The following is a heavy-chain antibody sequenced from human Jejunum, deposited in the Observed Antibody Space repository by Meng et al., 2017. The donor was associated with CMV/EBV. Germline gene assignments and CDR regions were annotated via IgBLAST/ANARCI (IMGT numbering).Heavy chain of an antibody. CDR2: ISPDGSST. V-gene: IGHV3-74*01. J-gene: IGHJ4*02. Sequence: CAGSGFTCRDYWMHWVRQAPGKGLVWVSRISPDGSSTYYADSVKGRLTISRDNAANTLYLQVNSLRGEDAAVYYCARGGDGYGNFDYWGQGTLVTVSS. D-gene: IGHD5-24*01. CDR3: ARGGDGYGNFDY. CDR1: GFTCRDYW.